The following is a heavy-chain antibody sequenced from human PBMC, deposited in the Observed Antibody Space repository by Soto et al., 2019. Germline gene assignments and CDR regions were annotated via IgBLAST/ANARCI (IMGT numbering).Heavy chain of an antibody. CDR2: ISAYDGKT. Sequence: GASVKVSFKASGYTFTSYGISWVRQAPGQGLEWMGWISAYDGKTTYAEKFQGRVTMTTDASTSTAYMELRSLRSDDTAVYYCARDPHEYWTSYWFDPWGQGTLVTVSS. D-gene: IGHD3-3*01. J-gene: IGHJ5*02. CDR3: ARDPHEYWTSYWFDP. V-gene: IGHV1-18*04. CDR1: GYTFTSYG.